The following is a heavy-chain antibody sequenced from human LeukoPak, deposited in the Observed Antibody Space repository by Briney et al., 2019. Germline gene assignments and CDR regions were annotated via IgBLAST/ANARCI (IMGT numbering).Heavy chain of an antibody. Sequence: SGGSLRLSCAASGFNFTDALMAWVPQTPGKVLERIGEINHNGSTNYNPSLKSRVTISVDTSKNQFSLKLSSVTAADTAVYYCERTLYIVATIWFDYWGQGTLVTVSS. J-gene: IGHJ4*02. D-gene: IGHD5-12*01. CDR1: GFNFTDAL. V-gene: IGHV4-34*01. CDR2: INHNGST. CDR3: ERTLYIVATIWFDY.